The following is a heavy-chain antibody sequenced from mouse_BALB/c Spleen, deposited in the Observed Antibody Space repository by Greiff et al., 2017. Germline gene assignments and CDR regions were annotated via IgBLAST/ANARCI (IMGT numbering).Heavy chain of an antibody. Sequence: VQLQQSGPELVKPGASVKMSCKASGYTFTDYYMDWVKQSHGESFEWIGRVNPYNGGTSYNQKFKGKATLTVDKSSSTAYMDLNSLTSEDSAVYYCARSGNYAMDYWGQGTSVTVSS. CDR3: ARSGNYAMDY. D-gene: IGHD1-3*01. J-gene: IGHJ4*01. V-gene: IGHV1-19*01. CDR1: GYTFTDYY. CDR2: VNPYNGGT.